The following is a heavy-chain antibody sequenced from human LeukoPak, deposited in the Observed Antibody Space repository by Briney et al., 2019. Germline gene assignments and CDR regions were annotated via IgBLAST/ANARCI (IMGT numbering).Heavy chain of an antibody. Sequence: GGSLRLSCAASGFTFSSYGMSWVRQAPGKGLEWVSAISGSGGSTNYADSVKGRFTISRDNSKNTLYLQMNSLRAEDTAVYYCAKEDHYYGSGSYFDYWGQGTLVTVSS. CDR3: AKEDHYYGSGSYFDY. CDR1: GFTFSSYG. CDR2: ISGSGGST. D-gene: IGHD3-10*01. J-gene: IGHJ4*02. V-gene: IGHV3-23*01.